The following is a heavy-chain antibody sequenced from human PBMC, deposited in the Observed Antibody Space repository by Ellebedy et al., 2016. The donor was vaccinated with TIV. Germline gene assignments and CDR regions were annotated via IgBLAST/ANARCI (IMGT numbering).Heavy chain of an antibody. CDR3: ARGRSSSYYYYYYMDV. CDR1: VGTFSSYA. D-gene: IGHD6-6*01. Sequence: SVKVSXKASVGTFSSYAISWVRKAPGQGLEWMGGIIPIFGTANYAQKFQGRVTITADESTSTAYMELSSLRSEDTAVYYCARGRSSSYYYYYYMDVWGKGTTVTVSS. J-gene: IGHJ6*03. V-gene: IGHV1-69*13. CDR2: IIPIFGTA.